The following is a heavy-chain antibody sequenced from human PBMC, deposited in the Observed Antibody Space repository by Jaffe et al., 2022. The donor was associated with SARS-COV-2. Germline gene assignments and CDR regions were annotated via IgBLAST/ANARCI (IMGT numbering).Heavy chain of an antibody. D-gene: IGHD3-3*01. CDR2: ISAYKGNT. Sequence: QVQLVQSGAEVKKPGASVKVSCKASGYTFINYGITWVRQAPGQGLEWMGWISAYKGNTNYSQKLQGRVSMTTDTSTSTAYMEVRSLRSDDTAVYYCARDAASYYDVWSGYVDYYYYGLDVWGQGTTVTVSS. CDR1: GYTFINYG. V-gene: IGHV1-18*01. J-gene: IGHJ6*02. CDR3: ARDAASYYDVWSGYVDYYYYGLDV.